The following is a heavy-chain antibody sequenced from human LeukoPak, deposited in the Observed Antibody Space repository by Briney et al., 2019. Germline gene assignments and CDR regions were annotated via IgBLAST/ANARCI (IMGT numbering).Heavy chain of an antibody. J-gene: IGHJ6*03. D-gene: IGHD3-3*01. Sequence: SETLSLTCTVSGGSISSSSYYWGWIRQPPGKGLEWIGSIYYSGSTYYNPSLKSRVTISVDTSKNQFSLKLSSVTAADTAVYYCARDGRVECDFWSDPLLHYMDVWGKGTTVTVSS. CDR1: GGSISSSSYY. CDR2: IYYSGST. CDR3: ARDGRVECDFWSDPLLHYMDV. V-gene: IGHV4-39*07.